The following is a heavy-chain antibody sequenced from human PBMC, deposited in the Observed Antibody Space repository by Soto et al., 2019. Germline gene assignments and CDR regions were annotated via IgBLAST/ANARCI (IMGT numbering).Heavy chain of an antibody. V-gene: IGHV4-39*01. D-gene: IGHD3-16*01. CDR3: ARHESGGAFFRWFDP. CDR1: GDSINSDKYY. Sequence: SETLSLTCSVSGDSINSDKYYWGWIRQPPGKGLEWIGSIYYRGNTYSNPSLKSRVTISVDTSKSQFSLKLSSVTAADTAVYYCARHESGGAFFRWFDPWGQGTLVTVSS. J-gene: IGHJ5*02. CDR2: IYYRGNT.